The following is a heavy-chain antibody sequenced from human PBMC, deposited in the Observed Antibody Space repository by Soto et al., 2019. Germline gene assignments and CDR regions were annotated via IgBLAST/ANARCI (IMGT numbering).Heavy chain of an antibody. CDR3: AKDLYYYYDLSRLEGSDYYYYGMDV. Sequence: GGSLRLSCAASGFTFSSYGMHWVRQAPGKGLEWVAVISYDGSNKYYADSVKGRFTISRDNSKNTLYLQMNSLGAEATAVYYCAKDLYYYYDLSRLEGSDYYYYGMDVWGQGTTVTVSS. CDR2: ISYDGSNK. V-gene: IGHV3-30*18. J-gene: IGHJ6*02. D-gene: IGHD3-22*01. CDR1: GFTFSSYG.